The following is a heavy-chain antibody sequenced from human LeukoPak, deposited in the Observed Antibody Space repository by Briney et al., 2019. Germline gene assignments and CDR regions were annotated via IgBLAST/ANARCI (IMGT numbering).Heavy chain of an antibody. V-gene: IGHV3-23*01. Sequence: PGGSLRLSCAVSGFTFSSYAMNWVRQTPGKGLEWVSAISDSGVDTYYTDSVKGRFTISRDNSKNTLYLQMNSLRAEDTAVYYCTKDVGVILFDYWGQGTLVTVSS. D-gene: IGHD3-16*01. CDR1: GFTFSSYA. CDR3: TKDVGVILFDY. J-gene: IGHJ4*02. CDR2: ISDSGVDT.